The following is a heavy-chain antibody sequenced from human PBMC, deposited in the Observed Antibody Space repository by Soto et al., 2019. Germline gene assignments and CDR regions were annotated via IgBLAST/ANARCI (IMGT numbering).Heavy chain of an antibody. CDR2: IYWDDEK. J-gene: IGHJ4*02. V-gene: IGHV2-5*02. CDR3: AHRVLRTVFGLVTTTAIYFDF. D-gene: IGHD3-3*01. CDR1: GFSLSTSGVG. Sequence: QITLNESGPTLVKPTETLTLTCTFSGFSLSTSGVGVGWIRQSPGKAPEWLALIYWDDEKRYSASLKSRLTINTDTSKNQVVLTMANLDPADTATYHCAHRVLRTVFGLVTTTAIYFDFWGQGTPVAVSS.